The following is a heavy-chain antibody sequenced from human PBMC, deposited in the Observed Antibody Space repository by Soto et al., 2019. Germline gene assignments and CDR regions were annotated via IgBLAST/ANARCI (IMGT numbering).Heavy chain of an antibody. J-gene: IGHJ4*02. D-gene: IGHD2-15*01. V-gene: IGHV1-18*01. Sequence: ASVKGSCKAAGYTFTNYGISWGRQTPGEGLEWVGWINTSNDNKLYAQKLQGRLTLTTDTSTSTAYMDPTTLRSDDTAVYFCAIDPGAASFAFWAQGTLVPVSS. CDR3: AIDPGAASFAF. CDR1: GYTFTNYG. CDR2: INTSNDNK.